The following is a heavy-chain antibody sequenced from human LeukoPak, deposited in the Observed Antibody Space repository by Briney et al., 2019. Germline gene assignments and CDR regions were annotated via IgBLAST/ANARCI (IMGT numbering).Heavy chain of an antibody. Sequence: ASVKVSCKASGYTFTDYYMHWARQAPGQGLEWMGWINPNNGGTNYAQKFQGRVTMTRDTSISTGYMELSRLRSDDTAVYYCAKDLRVGSGWSDASDIWGQGTMVTVTS. CDR1: GYTFTDYY. J-gene: IGHJ3*02. D-gene: IGHD6-19*01. CDR2: INPNNGGT. V-gene: IGHV1-2*02. CDR3: AKDLRVGSGWSDASDI.